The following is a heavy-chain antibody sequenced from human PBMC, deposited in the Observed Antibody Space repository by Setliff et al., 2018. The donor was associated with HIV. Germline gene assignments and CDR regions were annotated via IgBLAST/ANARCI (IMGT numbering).Heavy chain of an antibody. D-gene: IGHD3-10*01. Sequence: SETLSLTCTVSGGSIGSGGYYWSWIRQHRGMGLEWIGYIYYSGSTYYNPSFKRRLSISVDTSKNQFSLILSSVTAADTAVYYCARLRVEASMVYYFEYWGQGTLVTVSS. V-gene: IGHV4-31*02. CDR2: IYYSGST. J-gene: IGHJ4*02. CDR3: ARLRVEASMVYYFEY. CDR1: GGSIGSGGYY.